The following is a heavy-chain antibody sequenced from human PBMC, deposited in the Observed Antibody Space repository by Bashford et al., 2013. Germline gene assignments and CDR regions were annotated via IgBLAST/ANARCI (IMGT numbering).Heavy chain of an antibody. CDR2: FSGITGNT. Sequence: GGSLRLSCAASGFTFSNSVMSWVRQAPGKGLEWISTFSGITGNTYYADSVKGRFTISRDNSKNTLSLQMNSLRAEDTALYYCARRIPGASNYFDSVGPGNPGHRLL. CDR1: GFTFSNSV. J-gene: IGHJ4*02. D-gene: IGHD1-20*01. V-gene: IGHV3-23*01. CDR3: ARRIPGASNYFDS.